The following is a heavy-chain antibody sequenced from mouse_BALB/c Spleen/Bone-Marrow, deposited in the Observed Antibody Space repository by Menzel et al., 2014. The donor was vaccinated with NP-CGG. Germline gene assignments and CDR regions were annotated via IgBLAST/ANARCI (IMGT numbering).Heavy chain of an antibody. Sequence: EVKLMESGGGLVQPGGSRKLSCAASGFTFSSFGMHWVRQAPEKGLEWVAYISGGSSTIYYADTVKGRFTISRDNPKNTLFLQMTSLRSEDTAMYYCARGRPLYYGKLYAMDYWGQGTSVTVSS. CDR1: GFTFSSFG. CDR3: ARGRPLYYGKLYAMDY. J-gene: IGHJ4*01. D-gene: IGHD2-1*01. V-gene: IGHV5-17*02. CDR2: ISGGSSTI.